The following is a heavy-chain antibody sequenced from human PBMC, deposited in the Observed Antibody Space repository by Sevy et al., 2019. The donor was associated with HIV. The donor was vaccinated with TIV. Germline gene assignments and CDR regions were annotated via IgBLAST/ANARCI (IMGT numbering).Heavy chain of an antibody. CDR3: ARERGTYYDTSGYPYLLEAGFDY. CDR1: GFPFNYYA. CDR2: INSDSDTM. J-gene: IGHJ4*02. D-gene: IGHD3-22*01. V-gene: IGHV3-48*02. Sequence: GGSLRLSCVASGFPFNYYAMIWVRQAPGKGLEWILYINSDSDTMYYGDSVKGRFTISRDNAKNSLYLQMNSLRDEDTTVYYCARERGTYYDTSGYPYLLEAGFDYWGQGTLVTVSS.